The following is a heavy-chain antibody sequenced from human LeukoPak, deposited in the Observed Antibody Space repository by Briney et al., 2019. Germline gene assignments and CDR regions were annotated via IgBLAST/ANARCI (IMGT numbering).Heavy chain of an antibody. CDR1: GGSISSSSYY. CDR3: AAPYYYYYYGMDV. Sequence: PSETLSLTCTVSGGSISSSSYYWGWIRQPPGKGLEWIGSIYYSGSTYYNPSLKSRVTISVDTSKNQFSLKLSSVTAADTAVYYCAAPYYYYYYGMDVWGQGTTVTVSS. J-gene: IGHJ6*02. V-gene: IGHV4-39*01. CDR2: IYYSGST.